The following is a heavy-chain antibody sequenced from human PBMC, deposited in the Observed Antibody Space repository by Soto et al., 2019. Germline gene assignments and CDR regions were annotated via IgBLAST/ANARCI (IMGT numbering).Heavy chain of an antibody. J-gene: IGHJ4*02. CDR3: ARTFGDIDY. V-gene: IGHV3-21*01. CDR2: ISSSSIHI. CDR1: GFTFSSYS. Sequence: PGWSLRLSCAASGFTFSSYSMNWVRQAPGKGLEWVSSISSSSIHIYYADSVKGRFTISRDNPENSLYLQMNSLRAEDTAVYYCARTFGDIDYWGQGTLVTVSS. D-gene: IGHD3-10*01.